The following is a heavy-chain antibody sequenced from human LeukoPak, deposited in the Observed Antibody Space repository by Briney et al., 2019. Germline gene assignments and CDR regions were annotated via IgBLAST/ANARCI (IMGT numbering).Heavy chain of an antibody. Sequence: GASVKVSCKASGYTFTSYGISWVRQAPGQGLEGMGWISAYNGNTNYAQKLQGRVTMTTDTSTSTAYMELRSLRSDDTAVYYCARDRPTMITFGGVIAHDTWFDPWGQGTLVTVSS. CDR3: ARDRPTMITFGGVIAHDTWFDP. J-gene: IGHJ5*02. D-gene: IGHD3-16*02. CDR1: GYTFTSYG. CDR2: ISAYNGNT. V-gene: IGHV1-18*01.